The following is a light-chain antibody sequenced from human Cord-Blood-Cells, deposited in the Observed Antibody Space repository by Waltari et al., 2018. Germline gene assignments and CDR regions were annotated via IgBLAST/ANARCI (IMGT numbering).Light chain of an antibody. Sequence: IQMTQSPSSLSASVGDRVTITCRASQGIRSDLDWYQQKPGKAPKLLIYAASSLQSGVPSRFSGSGSGTDFTLTISSLQPEDFATYYCLQDYNYPLTFGGGTKVEIK. CDR2: AAS. CDR3: LQDYNYPLT. CDR1: QGIRSD. V-gene: IGKV1-6*01. J-gene: IGKJ4*01.